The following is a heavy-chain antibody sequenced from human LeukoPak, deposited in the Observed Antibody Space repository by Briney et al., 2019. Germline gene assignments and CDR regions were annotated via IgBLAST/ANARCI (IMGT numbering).Heavy chain of an antibody. CDR3: ARATGFWSGYQGYYYYMDV. D-gene: IGHD3-3*01. Sequence: SVKVSCKASGGTFSSYAISWVRQAPGQGLEWMGGIIPIFGTANYAQKFQGRVTITADESTSTAYMELSSLRSEDTAVYYCARATGFWSGYQGYYYYMDVWGKGTTVTVSS. J-gene: IGHJ6*03. CDR2: IIPIFGTA. CDR1: GGTFSSYA. V-gene: IGHV1-69*13.